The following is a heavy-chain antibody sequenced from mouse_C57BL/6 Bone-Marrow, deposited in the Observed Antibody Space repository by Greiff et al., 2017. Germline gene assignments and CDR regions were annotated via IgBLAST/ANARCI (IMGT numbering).Heavy chain of an antibody. CDR2: INPSNGGT. D-gene: IGHD2-1*01. Sequence: VQLQQPGTELVKPGASVKLSCKASGYTFTSYWMHWVKQRPGQGLEWIGNINPSNGGTNYNEKFKSKATLTVDKSSSNAYMQLSSLTSEDSAVYYCARGWSGNGYCDVWGTGTTVTVSS. J-gene: IGHJ1*03. V-gene: IGHV1-53*01. CDR3: ARGWSGNGYCDV. CDR1: GYTFTSYW.